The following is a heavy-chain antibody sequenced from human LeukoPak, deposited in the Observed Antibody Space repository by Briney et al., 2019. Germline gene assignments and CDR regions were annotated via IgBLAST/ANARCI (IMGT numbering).Heavy chain of an antibody. CDR2: VIPIFGTA. V-gene: IGHV1-69*13. D-gene: IGHD2-2*01. J-gene: IGHJ4*02. CDR1: GGTFSSYA. Sequence: SVKVSCKASGGTFSSYAISWVRQAPGQGLEWMGGVIPIFGTANYAQKFQGRVTITADESTSTAYMELSSLRSEDTAVYYCAREMVGNFGSTSCLDYWGQGTLVTVSS. CDR3: AREMVGNFGSTSCLDY.